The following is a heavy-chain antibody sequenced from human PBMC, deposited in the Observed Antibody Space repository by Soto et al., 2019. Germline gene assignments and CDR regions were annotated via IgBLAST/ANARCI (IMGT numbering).Heavy chain of an antibody. CDR3: ARNMDYYYGRGSGNGQGV. D-gene: IGHD3-10*02. CDR1: GYTFTAYY. J-gene: IGHJ6*02. CDR2: INPKFGDT. Sequence: QVQLVQSGAEVKEPGDSVRVSCEASGYTFTAYYIHWVRQAPGQGLEWMGWINPKFGDTTYAQDFQGRVSMTRDMSISTVYMELSRLTSYDTAIYYCARNMDYYYGRGSGNGQGVWGQGTTVTVFS. V-gene: IGHV1-2*02.